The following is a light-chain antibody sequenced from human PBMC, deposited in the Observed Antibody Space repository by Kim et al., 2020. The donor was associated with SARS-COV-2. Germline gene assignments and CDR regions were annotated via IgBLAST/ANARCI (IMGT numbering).Light chain of an antibody. V-gene: IGKV3-15*01. CDR1: QSISIN. CDR3: QQYNNWPPKFT. J-gene: IGKJ2*01. Sequence: IVMKQSPATLYVSPGERATLSCRASQSISINLAWYQLKPGQAPRLLIYGASTRATGVPDRFSASGSGTEFTLTIGSLQSEDFAVYYCQQYNNWPPKFTFGQGTKLEI. CDR2: GAS.